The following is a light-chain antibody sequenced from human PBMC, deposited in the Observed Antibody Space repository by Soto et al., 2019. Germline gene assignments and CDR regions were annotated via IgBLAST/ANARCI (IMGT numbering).Light chain of an antibody. CDR1: QTVNSNS. CDR2: GAS. CDR3: QQYGSSPPLT. V-gene: IGKV3-20*01. Sequence: EIVLTQSPGTLSLSPGERATLSCRASQTVNSNSLAWYQQKPGQPPRLLIYGASSRATGIPDRFSGSGSGTDFILTISRLEPEDFAMYYCQQYGSSPPLTFAGGTKVEIK. J-gene: IGKJ4*01.